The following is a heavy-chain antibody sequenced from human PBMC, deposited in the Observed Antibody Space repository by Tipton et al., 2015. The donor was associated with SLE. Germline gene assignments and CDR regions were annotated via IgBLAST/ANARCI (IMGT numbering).Heavy chain of an antibody. D-gene: IGHD3-10*01. J-gene: IGHJ4*02. V-gene: IGHV4-4*07. CDR1: GGSISSHN. CDR2: TYRRGAT. CDR3: ARGLAMVRGDSMDY. Sequence: TLSLTCTVSGGSISSHNWSWIRRPAGKGLEWIGVTYRRGATNYNPSLTSRVTMSVDTSKNQFSLELRSVMAADTAVYYCARGLAMVRGDSMDYWGQGTLVTVSS.